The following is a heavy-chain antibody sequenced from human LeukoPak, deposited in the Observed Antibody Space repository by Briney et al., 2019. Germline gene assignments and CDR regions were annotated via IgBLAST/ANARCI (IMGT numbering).Heavy chain of an antibody. CDR1: GFTFSTYW. CDR3: ARDSPGNDY. D-gene: IGHD4-23*01. J-gene: IGHJ4*02. V-gene: IGHV3-7*01. Sequence: GGSLRLSCAASGFTFSTYWLSRVRQAPGEGLEWVANIKQDGSEKYYVDSVKGRFTISRDKAKNSLYLQMNSLRDEDTAMYSCARDSPGNDYWGQGTLVSVSS. CDR2: IKQDGSEK.